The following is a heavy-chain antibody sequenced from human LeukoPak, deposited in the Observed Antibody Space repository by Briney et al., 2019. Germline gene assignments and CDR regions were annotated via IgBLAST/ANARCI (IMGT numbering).Heavy chain of an antibody. J-gene: IGHJ4*02. CDR3: ARGHSGMVRGVISN. CDR1: GGSFSGYY. CDR2: INHSGST. Sequence: SETLSLTCAVYGGSFSGYYWSWIRQPPGKGLEWIGEINHSGSTNYNPSLKSRVTISVDTSKNQSSLKLSSVTAADTAVYYCARGHSGMVRGVISNWGQGTLVTVSS. D-gene: IGHD3-10*01. V-gene: IGHV4-34*01.